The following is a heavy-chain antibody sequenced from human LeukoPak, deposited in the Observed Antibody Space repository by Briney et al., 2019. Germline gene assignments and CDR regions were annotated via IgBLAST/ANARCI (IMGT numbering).Heavy chain of an antibody. CDR1: GGSISSSSYY. J-gene: IGHJ4*02. CDR2: IYYSGST. CDR3: ARTTMDVVTAYFDY. D-gene: IGHD2-21*02. Sequence: SETLSLTCTVSGGSISSSSYYWGWIRQPPGKGLEWIGSIYYSGSTYYNPSLKSRVTISVDTSKNQFSLKLSSVTAADTAVYYCARTTMDVVTAYFDYWGQGTLVTVSS. V-gene: IGHV4-39*01.